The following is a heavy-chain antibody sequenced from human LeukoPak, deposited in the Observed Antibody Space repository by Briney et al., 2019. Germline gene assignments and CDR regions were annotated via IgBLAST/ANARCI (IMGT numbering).Heavy chain of an antibody. D-gene: IGHD6-13*01. CDR2: IYHSGST. J-gene: IGHJ4*02. V-gene: IGHV4-4*02. CDR1: GDSISSNNW. CDR3: ARVLRITAAADNTFDY. Sequence: SGTPSLTCAVSGDSISSNNWWSWVRQPPGKGLEWIGEIYHSGSTNYNPSLESRVTISIDKSKNQFSLKLSSVTAADTAVYYCARVLRITAAADNTFDYWGQGTLVTVSS.